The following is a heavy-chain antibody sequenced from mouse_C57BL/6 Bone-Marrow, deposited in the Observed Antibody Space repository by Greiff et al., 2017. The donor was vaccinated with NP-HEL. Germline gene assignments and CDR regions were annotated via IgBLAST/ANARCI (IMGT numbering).Heavy chain of an antibody. CDR3: AARRGVNYYGSSYFDY. CDR2: INPSNGGT. Sequence: QVQLQQPGTELVKPGASVKLSCKASGYTFTSYWMHWVKQRPGQGLEWIGNINPSNGGTNYNEKFKSKATLTVDKSSSTAYMQLSSLTSEDSAVYYCAARRGVNYYGSSYFDYWGQGTTLTVSS. D-gene: IGHD1-1*01. V-gene: IGHV1-53*01. J-gene: IGHJ2*01. CDR1: GYTFTSYW.